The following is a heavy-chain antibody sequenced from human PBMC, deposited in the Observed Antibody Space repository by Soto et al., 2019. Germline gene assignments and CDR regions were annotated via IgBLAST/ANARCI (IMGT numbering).Heavy chain of an antibody. CDR1: GFSLDEYG. J-gene: IGHJ5*01. CDR3: ARDHRWGYEYGDYGDS. Sequence: EVQLVESGGGVVRPGGSLRLACVVSGFSLDEYGMSWVRQAPGKGPEWVSGMHRNGNSTGYADSVKGRFTISRDDAKNSLYLQMNSLRAEDTAFYYCARDHRWGYEYGDYGDSWGHGTLVTDSS. D-gene: IGHD4-17*01. V-gene: IGHV3-20*04. CDR2: MHRNGNST.